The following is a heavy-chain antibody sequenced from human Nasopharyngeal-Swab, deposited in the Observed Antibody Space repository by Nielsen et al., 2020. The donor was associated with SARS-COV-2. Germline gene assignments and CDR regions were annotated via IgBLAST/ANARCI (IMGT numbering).Heavy chain of an antibody. CDR1: GFTFSSYA. J-gene: IGHJ4*02. CDR3: AKDQGSYYDY. CDR2: IYSGGSST. D-gene: IGHD1-26*01. V-gene: IGHV3-23*03. Sequence: GGSLRLSCAAPGFTFSSYAMSWVRQAPGKGLEWVSVIYSGGSSTYYADSVKGRFTISRDNSKNTLYLQMNSLRAEDTAVYYCAKDQGSYYDYWGQGTLVTVSS.